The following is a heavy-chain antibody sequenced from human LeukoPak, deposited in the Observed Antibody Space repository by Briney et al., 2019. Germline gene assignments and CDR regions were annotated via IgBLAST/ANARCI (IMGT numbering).Heavy chain of an antibody. CDR3: ARASATHSEDDYGDADWYFDL. V-gene: IGHV3-74*01. Sequence: GGSLRLSCAASGFTFSSYWMHWVRQAPGKGLVWVSRINSDGSSTNYADAVKGWFTISRDNAKNTLYLQMNSLRAEDTAVYYCARASATHSEDDYGDADWYFDLWGRGTLVTVS. CDR1: GFTFSSYW. J-gene: IGHJ2*01. D-gene: IGHD4-17*01. CDR2: INSDGSST.